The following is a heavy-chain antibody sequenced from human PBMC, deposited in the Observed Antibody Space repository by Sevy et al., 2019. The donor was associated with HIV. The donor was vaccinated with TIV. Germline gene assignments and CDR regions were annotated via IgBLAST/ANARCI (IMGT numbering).Heavy chain of an antibody. D-gene: IGHD6-13*01. CDR3: AKALDHSSSWYPNNWFDP. J-gene: IGHJ5*02. CDR1: GFTFSSYA. V-gene: IGHV3-23*01. CDR2: ISCSGGST. Sequence: GGSLRLSCAASGFTFSSYAMSWVRQAPGKGLEWVSAISCSGGSTYYADSVKGRFTISRDNSKNTLYLQMNSLRAEDTAVYYCAKALDHSSSWYPNNWFDPWGQGTLVTVSS.